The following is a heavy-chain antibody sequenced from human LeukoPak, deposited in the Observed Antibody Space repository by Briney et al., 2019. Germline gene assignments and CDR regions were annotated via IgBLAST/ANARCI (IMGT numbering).Heavy chain of an antibody. CDR1: GGSNSNSFYY. CDR3: ARGSPFVATIGHDY. V-gene: IGHV4-39*07. D-gene: IGHD1-26*01. CDR2: VYYSGST. J-gene: IGHJ4*02. Sequence: SETLSLTCTVSGGSNSNSFYYWGWIRQSPGKGLEWIGNVYYSGSTYHNPSLKSRVTMSLDTSKNQFSLKLSSVTAADTAVYYCARGSPFVATIGHDYWGQGTLVTVSS.